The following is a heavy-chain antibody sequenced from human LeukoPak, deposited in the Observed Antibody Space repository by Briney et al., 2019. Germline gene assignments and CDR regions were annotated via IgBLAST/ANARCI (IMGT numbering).Heavy chain of an antibody. V-gene: IGHV4-34*01. Sequence: MPSETLSLTCAVYGGSFSGYYWSWIRQPPGKGLEWIGEINHSGSTNYNPSLKSRVTISVDTSKNQFSLKLSSVTAADTAVYYCARPSYDSSGRDAFDIWGQGTMVTVSS. J-gene: IGHJ3*02. CDR3: ARPSYDSSGRDAFDI. D-gene: IGHD3-22*01. CDR1: GGSFSGYY. CDR2: INHSGST.